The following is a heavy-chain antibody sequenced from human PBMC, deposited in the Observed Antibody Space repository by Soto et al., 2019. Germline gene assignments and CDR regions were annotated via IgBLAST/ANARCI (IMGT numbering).Heavy chain of an antibody. CDR2: IKDGGST. CDR1: GGSLSGYY. Sequence: QVQLQQWGAGLLKPSETLSLTCAVNGGSLSGYYWRWIRQPPGKGLEWIGGIKDGGSTNYSPSLRGRVTISADTSTNQFSLRLNSVTAADTAVYFCARGQEGIVATHWDQGTLVTVSS. D-gene: IGHD5-12*01. V-gene: IGHV4-34*01. CDR3: ARGQEGIVATH. J-gene: IGHJ4*02.